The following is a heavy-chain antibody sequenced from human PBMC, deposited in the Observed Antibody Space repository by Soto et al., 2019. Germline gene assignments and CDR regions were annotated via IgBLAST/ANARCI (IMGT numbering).Heavy chain of an antibody. D-gene: IGHD3-10*01. V-gene: IGHV3-23*01. CDR2: ISGSGGST. J-gene: IGHJ4*01. CDR3: AKDRCYYGSGSFDY. Sequence: EVQLLESGGGLVQPGGSLRLSCAASGFTFSSYAMSWVRQAPGKGLEWVSAISGSGGSTYYADSVKGRFTISIDNSKNTLYLQMNRLRSDDTAVYYCAKDRCYYGSGSFDYWGHGTLGTVSS. CDR1: GFTFSSYA.